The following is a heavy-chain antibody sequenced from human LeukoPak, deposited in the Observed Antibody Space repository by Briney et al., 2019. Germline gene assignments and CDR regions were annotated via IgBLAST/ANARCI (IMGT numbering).Heavy chain of an antibody. Sequence: PSETLSLTCTVSGGSISSYYWSWIRQPPGKGPEWIGYIYYSGSTNYNPSLKSRVTISVDTSKNQFSLKLSSVTAADTAVYYCARAPAAISPFDYWGQGTLVTVSS. CDR2: IYYSGST. CDR1: GGSISSYY. CDR3: ARAPAAISPFDY. V-gene: IGHV4-59*01. D-gene: IGHD2-2*02. J-gene: IGHJ4*02.